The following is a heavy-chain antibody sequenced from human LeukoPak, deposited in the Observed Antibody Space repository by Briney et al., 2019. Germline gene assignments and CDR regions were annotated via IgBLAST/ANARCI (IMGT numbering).Heavy chain of an antibody. Sequence: PGGSLRLSCAASGFTFSSYGMHWVRQAPGKGLEWVAVISYDGSNKYYADSVKGRFTISRDNSKNTLYLQMNSLRAEDTAVYYCAKRWGSYSSSWYYFDYWGQGTLVTVSS. V-gene: IGHV3-30*18. CDR2: ISYDGSNK. J-gene: IGHJ4*02. CDR3: AKRWGSYSSSWYYFDY. CDR1: GFTFSSYG. D-gene: IGHD6-13*01.